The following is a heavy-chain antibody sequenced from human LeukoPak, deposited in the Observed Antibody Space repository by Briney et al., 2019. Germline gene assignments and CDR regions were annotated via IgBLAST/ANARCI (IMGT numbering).Heavy chain of an antibody. D-gene: IGHD6-19*01. CDR2: ISYDGNIK. J-gene: IGHJ2*01. V-gene: IGHV3-30*18. CDR3: AKDRDRGAVAGDWYFDL. Sequence: GGSLRLSCAASGFSFTSYNFHWVRQAPGKGLQWLGFISYDGNIKYEDSVKGRFTISRDNSNNTLYLQMNSLRAEDTALYYCAKDRDRGAVAGDWYFDLWGRGTLVTVSS. CDR1: GFSFTSYN.